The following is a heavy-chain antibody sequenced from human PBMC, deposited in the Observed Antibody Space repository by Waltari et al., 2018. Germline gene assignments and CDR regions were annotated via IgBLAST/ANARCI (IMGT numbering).Heavy chain of an antibody. CDR2: SHPSGGT. Sequence: QVQLQESGPGLVRPSQTLSLTCTVSGGSISRGSYYWSWIRQHPGKGLEWIWYSHPSGGTLYNPSLESRVSIGVDTSKNQFSLKVSSVTAADTAVYYCAREMNPRAPYFDLWGQGALVTVSS. CDR3: AREMNPRAPYFDL. V-gene: IGHV4-31*03. J-gene: IGHJ4*02. CDR1: GGSISRGSYY.